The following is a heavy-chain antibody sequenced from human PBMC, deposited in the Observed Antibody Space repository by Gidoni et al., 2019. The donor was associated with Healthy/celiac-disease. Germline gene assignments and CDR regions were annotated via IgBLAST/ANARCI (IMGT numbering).Heavy chain of an antibody. CDR1: GFTFSSYG. CDR2: ISYDGSNK. D-gene: IGHD5-12*01. V-gene: IGHV3-30*18. CDR3: AKPPATYRSSPTINLFDY. J-gene: IGHJ4*02. Sequence: QVQLVESGGGVVQPGRSLRLSCAASGFTFSSYGMHWVRQAPGKGLEWVAVISYDGSNKYYADSVKGRFTISRDNSKNTLYLQMNSLRAEDTAVYYCAKPPATYRSSPTINLFDYWGQGTLVTVSS.